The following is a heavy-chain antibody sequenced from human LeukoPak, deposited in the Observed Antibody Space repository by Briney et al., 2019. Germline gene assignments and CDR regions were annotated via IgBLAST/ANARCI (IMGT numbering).Heavy chain of an antibody. Sequence: SETLSLTCTVSGGSISSSSYYWGWIRQPPGKGLEWIGEIYPSGSPNYNPSLKSRVTISLDKSKNQFSLKLSSLTATDTAVYYCARGPPPYCNGGICHSRWLDPWGQGTLVTVSS. D-gene: IGHD2-15*01. J-gene: IGHJ5*02. CDR2: IYPSGSP. CDR1: GGSISSSSYY. CDR3: ARGPPPYCNGGICHSRWLDP. V-gene: IGHV4-39*07.